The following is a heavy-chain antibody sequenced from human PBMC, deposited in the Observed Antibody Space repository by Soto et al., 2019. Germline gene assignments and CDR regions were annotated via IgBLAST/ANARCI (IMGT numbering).Heavy chain of an antibody. CDR3: AAEASGHYYYGMDV. CDR1: GFTFTSSA. CDR2: IVVGSGNT. V-gene: IGHV1-58*01. Sequence: SVKVSCKASGFTFTSSAVQWVRQARGQRLEWIGWIVVGSGNTNYAQKFQERVTITRDMSTSTAYMELSSLRSEDTAVYYCAAEASGHYYYGMDVWGQGTTVTVSS. J-gene: IGHJ6*02. D-gene: IGHD1-26*01.